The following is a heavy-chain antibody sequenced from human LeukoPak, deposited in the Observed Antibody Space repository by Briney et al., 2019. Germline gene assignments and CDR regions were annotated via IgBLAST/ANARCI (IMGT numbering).Heavy chain of an antibody. CDR1: GYSFTSYW. Sequence: GESLKISCKGSGYSFTSYWIGWVRQMPGKGLEWMGIIYPGDSDTRYNPSFQDQVTISADKSISTAYLQWSSLKASDTAMYYCARQQFTMRAYAGNWFDPWGQGTLVTVSS. V-gene: IGHV5-51*01. CDR3: ARQQFTMRAYAGNWFDP. J-gene: IGHJ5*02. D-gene: IGHD3-10*01. CDR2: IYPGDSDT.